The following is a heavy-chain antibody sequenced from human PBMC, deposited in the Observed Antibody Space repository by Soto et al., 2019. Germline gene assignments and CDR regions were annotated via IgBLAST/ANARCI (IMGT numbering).Heavy chain of an antibody. CDR2: INPNSGGP. J-gene: IGHJ3*02. CDR3: ARARIPDDVDI. Sequence: QVHLVQSGAEVKKPGASVKVSCKASRDTFTGYYMHWVRQAPGQGLEWMGWINPNSGGPNYAQKFQGRVTMTRDTSISTVYMELSRLRSDDTAVYYCARARIPDDVDIWGQGTMVTVSS. CDR1: RDTFTGYY. V-gene: IGHV1-2*02.